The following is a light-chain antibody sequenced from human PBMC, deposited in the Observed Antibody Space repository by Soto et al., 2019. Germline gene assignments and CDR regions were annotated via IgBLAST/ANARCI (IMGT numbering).Light chain of an antibody. CDR2: DAS. CDR1: QSISSS. Sequence: EIVLTQSPATLSLSPGERATLSCRASQSISSSLAWYQQKPGQAPRLLIYDASTRATGFPARFSGSGSGTDFTLTIGSLESEDFGVYYCQQRSEWPRTFGQGTKVEI. V-gene: IGKV3-11*01. J-gene: IGKJ1*01. CDR3: QQRSEWPRT.